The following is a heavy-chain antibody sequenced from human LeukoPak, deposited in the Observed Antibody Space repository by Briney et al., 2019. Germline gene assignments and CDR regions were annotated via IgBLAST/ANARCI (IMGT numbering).Heavy chain of an antibody. D-gene: IGHD2-21*02. CDR1: GFTFSSYA. Sequence: GGSLRLSCAASGFTFSSYAMSWVRQAPGKGLEWVGRIKSKTDGGTTDYAAPVKGRFTISRDDSKNTLYLQMNSLKTEDTAVYYCTTLAYCGGDCYSIDYWGQGTLVTVSS. CDR2: IKSKTDGGTT. V-gene: IGHV3-15*01. J-gene: IGHJ4*02. CDR3: TTLAYCGGDCYSIDY.